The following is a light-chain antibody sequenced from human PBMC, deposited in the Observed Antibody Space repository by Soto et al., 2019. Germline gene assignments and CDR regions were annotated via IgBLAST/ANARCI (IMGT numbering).Light chain of an antibody. CDR2: LNNDGSR. CDR1: SGHSSYA. Sequence: QLVLTQPPSASASLGASVKLTCTLSSGHSSYAIAWHQKQPDKGPRYLMDLNNDGSRTKGGGVPDRFSGSSSGAERFLIISSLQSEDEADYYCQTWGTGFQVFGGGTKVTVL. J-gene: IGLJ2*01. CDR3: QTWGTGFQV. V-gene: IGLV4-69*01.